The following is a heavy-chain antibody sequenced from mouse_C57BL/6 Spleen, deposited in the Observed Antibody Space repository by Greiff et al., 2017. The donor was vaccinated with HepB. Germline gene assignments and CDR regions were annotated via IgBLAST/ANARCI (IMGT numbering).Heavy chain of an antibody. CDR1: GYTFTSYW. D-gene: IGHD1-1*01. V-gene: IGHV1-64*01. CDR3: ARSRKNYGSSYEGGYYFDY. CDR2: IHPNSGST. J-gene: IGHJ2*01. Sequence: QVHVKQPGAELVKPGASVKLSCKASGYTFTSYWMHWVKQRPGQGLEWIGMIHPNSGSTNYNEKFKSKATLTVDKSSSTAYMQLSSLTSEDSAVYYCARSRKNYGSSYEGGYYFDYWGQGTTLTVSS.